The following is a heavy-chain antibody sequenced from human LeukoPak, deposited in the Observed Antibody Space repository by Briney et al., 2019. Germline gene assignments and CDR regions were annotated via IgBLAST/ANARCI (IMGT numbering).Heavy chain of an antibody. CDR1: GYTFARYY. Sequence: ASVTVSCKASGYTFARYYIHWVRQAPGQGLEWMGWINPNSGGTLYSQRFQGRLTLTRDTSIDAVYMELTKLRSDDMAVFYCARTLDTCYYDAIAHHLAYWGQGTLDTVSS. CDR3: ARTLDTCYYDAIAHHLAY. D-gene: IGHD3-16*01. CDR2: INPNSGGT. J-gene: IGHJ4*02. V-gene: IGHV1-2*02.